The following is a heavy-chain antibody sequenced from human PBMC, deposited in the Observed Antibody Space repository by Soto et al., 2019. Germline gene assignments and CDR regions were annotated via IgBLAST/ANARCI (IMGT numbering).Heavy chain of an antibody. V-gene: IGHV4-39*01. CDR2: IDYSGTA. CDR3: ARTTGRHLDF. D-gene: IGHD4-4*01. CDR1: YCSISVSNVF. Sequence: PAETLSLTFTVSYCSISVSNVFWGWVRQPPGKGLEWIGNIDYSGTAYFNPSLGTRVTFPVDTSKNQFSLTLYSVTAADTAVYYCARTTGRHLDFWGQGILVTVSS. J-gene: IGHJ4*02.